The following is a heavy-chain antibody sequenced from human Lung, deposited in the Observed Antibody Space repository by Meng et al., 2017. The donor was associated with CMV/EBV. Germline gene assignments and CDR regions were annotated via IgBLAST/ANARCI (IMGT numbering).Heavy chain of an antibody. Sequence: GGSXRLXCVASGFTFSSSYMSWVRQAPGKGLEWVANIKYDGSDKGYVGSVEGRFTISRDDAKNSVYLQMNTLRVEDTAVYYCARDPHFGALDYSGPGTLVTVSS. CDR3: ARDPHFGALDY. J-gene: IGHJ4*02. D-gene: IGHD3-10*01. V-gene: IGHV3-7*01. CDR1: GFTFSSSY. CDR2: IKYDGSDK.